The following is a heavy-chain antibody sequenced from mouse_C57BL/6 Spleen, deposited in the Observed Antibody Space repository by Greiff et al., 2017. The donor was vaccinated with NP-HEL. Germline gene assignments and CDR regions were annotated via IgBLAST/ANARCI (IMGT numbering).Heavy chain of an antibody. CDR1: GYTFTDYE. D-gene: IGHD1-1*01. Sequence: QVQLKQSGAELVRPGASVTLSCKASGYTFTDYEMHWVKQTPVHGLEWIGAIDPETGGTAYNQKFKGKAILTADKSSSTAYMELRSLTSEDSAVYYCTRRGGGDITTVVATDFDYWGQGTTLTVSS. CDR2: IDPETGGT. J-gene: IGHJ2*01. CDR3: TRRGGGDITTVVATDFDY. V-gene: IGHV1-15*01.